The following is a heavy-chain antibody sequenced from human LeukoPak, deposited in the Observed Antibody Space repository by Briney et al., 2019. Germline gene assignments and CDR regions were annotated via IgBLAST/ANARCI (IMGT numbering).Heavy chain of an antibody. J-gene: IGHJ5*02. CDR2: IYAGGTT. CDR1: GFTVSTNY. D-gene: IGHD6-19*01. V-gene: IGHV3-53*01. Sequence: PGGSLRLSCAASGFTVSTNYMSWVRQPPGRGLEWVSVIYAGGTTYYADSVRGRFTISRDNSKNTLYLQMNSLRDEDTAVYYCARDSSGWYDHWGQGNLVTVSS. CDR3: ARDSSGWYDH.